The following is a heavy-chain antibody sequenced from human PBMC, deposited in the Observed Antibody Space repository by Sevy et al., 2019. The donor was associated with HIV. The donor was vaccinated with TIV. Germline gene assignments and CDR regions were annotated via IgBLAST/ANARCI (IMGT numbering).Heavy chain of an antibody. Sequence: GGSLRLSCAASGFTFSSYAMSWVRQAPGKGLEWVSAISGSGGSTYYADSVKGRSTISRDNTKNTPYLQMNSLRAEYTAVYYGAKGVISGRGGRYGGGLSWFDPWGQGTLVTVSS. D-gene: IGHD3-16*01. V-gene: IGHV3-23*01. CDR3: AKGVISGRGGRYGGGLSWFDP. CDR1: GFTFSSYA. J-gene: IGHJ5*02. CDR2: ISGSGGST.